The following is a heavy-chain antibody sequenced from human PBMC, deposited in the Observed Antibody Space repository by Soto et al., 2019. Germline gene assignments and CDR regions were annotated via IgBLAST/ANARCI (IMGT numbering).Heavy chain of an antibody. CDR2: ISYDGSNK. Sequence: GGSLRLSWAASGFPFSSYAMHWVRQATGKGLEWVAVISYDGSNKYYADSVKGRFTISRDNSKNTLYLQMNSLRAEDTAVYYCARDLLGYCTNGVCPQYYWGQGTLVTVSS. J-gene: IGHJ4*02. D-gene: IGHD2-8*01. CDR3: ARDLLGYCTNGVCPQYY. CDR1: GFPFSSYA. V-gene: IGHV3-30-3*01.